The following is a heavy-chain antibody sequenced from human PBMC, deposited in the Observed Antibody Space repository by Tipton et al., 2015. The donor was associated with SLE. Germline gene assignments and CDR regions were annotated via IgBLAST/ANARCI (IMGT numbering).Heavy chain of an antibody. J-gene: IGHJ6*02. CDR1: GGSISSYY. V-gene: IGHV4-59*01. D-gene: IGHD7-27*01. Sequence: TLSLTCTVSGGSISSYYWSWIRQPPGKGLEWIGYIYYSGSTSYNPSLKSRVTISVDTSKNQFSLNLSSGTAADTAVHYRAREATGDPYIYGGLEVWGQGPTVPVYS. CDR3: AREATGDPYIYGGLEV. CDR2: IYYSGST.